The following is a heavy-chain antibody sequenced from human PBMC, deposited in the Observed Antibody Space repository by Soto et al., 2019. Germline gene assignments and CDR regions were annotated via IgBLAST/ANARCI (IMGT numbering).Heavy chain of an antibody. CDR1: GGTFSSYT. Sequence: VQLVQSGAEVKKPGSSVKVSCKASGGTFSSYTISWVRQAPGQGLEWMGRIIPILGIANYAQKFQGRVTITADKSTSTAYMELSSLRSEDTAVYYCARDPNNWNSLHFDYWGQGTLVTVSS. J-gene: IGHJ4*02. CDR2: IIPILGIA. V-gene: IGHV1-69*02. D-gene: IGHD1-20*01. CDR3: ARDPNNWNSLHFDY.